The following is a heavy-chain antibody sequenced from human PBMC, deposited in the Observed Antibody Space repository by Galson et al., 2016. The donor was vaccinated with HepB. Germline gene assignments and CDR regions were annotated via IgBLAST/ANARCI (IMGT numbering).Heavy chain of an antibody. J-gene: IGHJ6*03. CDR2: ISTTGDTT. V-gene: IGHV3-30-3*01. CDR3: ARDFKLGAPDYMAV. D-gene: IGHD1-26*01. CDR1: GFTFSDWD. Sequence: SLRLSCAASGFTFSDWDFHWVRQAPGKGLDWVAVISTTGDTTFYGASLKGRFTISRDNSKNTVDLQIHSLRSEDAAVYFCARDFKLGAPDYMAVWGKGTTVTVS.